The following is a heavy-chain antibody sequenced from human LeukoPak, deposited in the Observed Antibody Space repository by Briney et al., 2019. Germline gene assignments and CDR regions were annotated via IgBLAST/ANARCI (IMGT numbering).Heavy chain of an antibody. CDR1: GDSVSSNSAA. V-gene: IGHV6-1*01. CDR3: ARGVEIRYDILTGYYYYYGMDV. Sequence: SQTLSLTCAISGDSVSSNSAAWNWIRQSPSRGLEWLGRTYYKSKWYNDYAVSVKSRITINPDTSKNQFSLQLNSVTPEDTAVYYCARGVEIRYDILTGYYYYYGMDVWGQGTTVTVSS. CDR2: TYYKSKWYN. J-gene: IGHJ6*02. D-gene: IGHD3-9*01.